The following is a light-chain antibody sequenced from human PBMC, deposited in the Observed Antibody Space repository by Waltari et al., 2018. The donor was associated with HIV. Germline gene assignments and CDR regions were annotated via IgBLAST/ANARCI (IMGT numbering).Light chain of an antibody. Sequence: EIVMTQSPPTLSASPGQRVTLSCRASQSISAKVAWYQQRPGQAPRLLIYDAATRPTGIPARFRGSGSGTEFTLTISSLQSEDFATYFCQQYDSGPRGITFGQGTMLEIK. CDR1: QSISAK. V-gene: IGKV3-15*01. CDR2: DAA. CDR3: QQYDSGPRGIT. J-gene: IGKJ2*01.